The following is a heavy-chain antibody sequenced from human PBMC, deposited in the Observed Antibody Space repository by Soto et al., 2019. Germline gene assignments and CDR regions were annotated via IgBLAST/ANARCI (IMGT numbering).Heavy chain of an antibody. D-gene: IGHD6-13*01. V-gene: IGHV3-21*01. CDR1: GFTFSSYS. J-gene: IGHJ4*02. CDR2: ISSRSSYI. Sequence: EVQLVESGGGLVKPGGSLRLSCAASGFTFSSYSMNWVRQAPGKGLEWXSSISSRSSYIYYADSVKGRFTISRDNAKNXXXXXXXXXXXXXXXXXXXXXXRSLGYXSXWHPFDYWGQGTLVTVSS. CDR3: XXXRSLGYXSXWHPFDY.